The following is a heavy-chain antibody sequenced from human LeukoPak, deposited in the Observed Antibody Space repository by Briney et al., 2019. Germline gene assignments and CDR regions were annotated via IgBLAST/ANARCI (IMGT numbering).Heavy chain of an antibody. CDR3: ARDMTGRRYYYYMDV. CDR2: IYYSRSN. D-gene: IGHD1-14*01. V-gene: IGHV4-39*07. CDR1: GGSISSSSYY. Sequence: SETLSLTCTVSGGSISSSSYYWGWIRQPPGKGLEWIGSIYYSRSNYYNPSLKSRVTISVDTSKNQFSLKLNSVTAADTAVYYCARDMTGRRYYYYMDVWGKGTTVTISS. J-gene: IGHJ6*03.